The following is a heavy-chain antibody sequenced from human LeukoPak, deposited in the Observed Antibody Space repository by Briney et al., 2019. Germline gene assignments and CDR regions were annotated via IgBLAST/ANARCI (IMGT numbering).Heavy chain of an antibody. J-gene: IGHJ4*02. V-gene: IGHV3-23*01. CDR3: AKDVMATMSSGGYYFDH. CDR1: GFPLSRYA. CDR2: SSGRDGTT. D-gene: IGHD5-12*01. Sequence: GGSLRLSCAASGFPLSRYAMSWVRQAPGKGLEWVSGSSGRDGTTAYADPVKGRFTISRDSSRNSLFLQLDSLRPEDTAVYYCAKDVMATMSSGGYYFDHRGQGTLVTVSS.